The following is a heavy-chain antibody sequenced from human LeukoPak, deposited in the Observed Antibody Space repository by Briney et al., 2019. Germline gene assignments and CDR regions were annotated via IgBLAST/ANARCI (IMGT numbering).Heavy chain of an antibody. CDR2: ISSGSTYM. Sequence: GGSLRLSCEASGFTFSSYSMNWVRQAPGKGLEWVSSISSGSTYMYYADSVKGRFTISRDNAQNSMYLQMNSLRAEDTAVYYCGRVGGRSKAAKGDAFDIWGQGTMVVVSS. CDR1: GFTFSSYS. CDR3: GRVGGRSKAAKGDAFDI. V-gene: IGHV3-21*01. D-gene: IGHD6-6*01. J-gene: IGHJ3*02.